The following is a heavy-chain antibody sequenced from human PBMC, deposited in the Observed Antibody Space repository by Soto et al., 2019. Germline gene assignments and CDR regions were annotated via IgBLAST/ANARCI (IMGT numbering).Heavy chain of an antibody. D-gene: IGHD3-10*01. CDR1: GGTLSDHG. V-gene: IGHV1-69*06. CDR2: TIPVFNTA. CDR3: ARGVYGSGNYYTGTSDFDI. Sequence: QVQLEQSGAEVKKPGSSVKISCKASGGTLSDHGVSWLRQAPGQGLEWVGGTIPVFNTAKYAPKFQGRVTIAEDKSTNIAYMELGSLRSDDTAFYYCARGVYGSGNYYTGTSDFDIWGQGTLVIVSS. J-gene: IGHJ3*02.